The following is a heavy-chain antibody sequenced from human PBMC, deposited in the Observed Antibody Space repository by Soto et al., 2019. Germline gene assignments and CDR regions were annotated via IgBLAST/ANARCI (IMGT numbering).Heavy chain of an antibody. V-gene: IGHV3-33*01. J-gene: IGHJ4*02. CDR1: GFTFSSYG. CDR2: IWYDGSNK. D-gene: IGHD2-21*02. Sequence: GGSLRLSCAASGFTFSSYGMHWVRQAPGKGLEWVAVIWYDGSNKYYADSVKGRFTISRDNSKNTLYLQMNSLRAEDTAVYYCARDPRPVEGSSSWWSYCGGDCYSNWGQGTLVTVSS. CDR3: ARDPRPVEGSSSWWSYCGGDCYSN.